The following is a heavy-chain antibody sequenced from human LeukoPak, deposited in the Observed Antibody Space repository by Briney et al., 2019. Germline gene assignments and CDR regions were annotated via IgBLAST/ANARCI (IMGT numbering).Heavy chain of an antibody. D-gene: IGHD1-1*01. CDR2: INPNSGGT. J-gene: IGHJ5*02. CDR3: ARGLPGSFDP. CDR1: GYTFTDYY. Sequence: GASVKVSCKASGYTFTDYYIHWVRQAPGQGLEWMGRINPNSGGTNYAQKLQGRVTMTRDTSITTVYMELSSLRSNDAAVYYCARGLPGSFDPWGQGALVTVSS. V-gene: IGHV1-2*06.